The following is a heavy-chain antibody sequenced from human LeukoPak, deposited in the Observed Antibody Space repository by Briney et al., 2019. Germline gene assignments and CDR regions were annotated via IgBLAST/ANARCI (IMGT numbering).Heavy chain of an antibody. D-gene: IGHD1-1*01. CDR3: WRDWPPLERRDCFDY. CDR1: GDSLTNDG. V-gene: IGHV1-18*01. J-gene: IGHJ4*02. CDR2: MSTYKNDT. Sequence: ATLKVSCTASGDSLTNDGISCGGQAPGHGLEWMRGMSTYKNDTAYAQKIQGRVIMTKDTSPSTIYIARSSVRHSDNTGQYCWRDWPPLERRDCFDYWGEGTLVSVS.